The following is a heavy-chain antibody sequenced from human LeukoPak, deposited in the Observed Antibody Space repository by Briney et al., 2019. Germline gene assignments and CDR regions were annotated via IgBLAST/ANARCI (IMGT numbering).Heavy chain of an antibody. CDR1: GSTFDNYA. J-gene: IGHJ3*02. CDR3: ATGSSGSYPFDAFDI. V-gene: IGHV3-48*01. Sequence: PGGSLRLSCEASGSTFDNYAMNWVRQAPGKGLEWVSYISSSSSTIYYADSVKGRFTISRDNAKNSLYLQMNSLRAEDTAVYYCATGSSGSYPFDAFDIWGQGTMVTVSS. CDR2: ISSSSSTI. D-gene: IGHD5-12*01.